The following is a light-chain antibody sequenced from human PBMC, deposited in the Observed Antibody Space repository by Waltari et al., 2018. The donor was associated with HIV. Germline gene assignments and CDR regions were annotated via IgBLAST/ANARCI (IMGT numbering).Light chain of an antibody. Sequence: DSVMTQSPAYHAVFLGEGATLNCRPRRTVFYSPHSEDCLAWCQQKRGQPPKVLIYRASTRAFGVSDRFSGSGSGTDFSLTISRLQAADLAVYYCQHYCRLPATFGGGTKVEIK. CDR3: QHYCRLPAT. CDR1: RTVFYSPHSEDC. V-gene: IGKV4-1*01. CDR2: RAS. J-gene: IGKJ4*02.